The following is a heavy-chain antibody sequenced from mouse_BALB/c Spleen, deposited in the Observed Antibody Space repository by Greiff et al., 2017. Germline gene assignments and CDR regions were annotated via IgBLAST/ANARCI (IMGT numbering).Heavy chain of an antibody. CDR1: GYTFTNYW. V-gene: IGHV1-63*02. Sequence: VQLQQSGAELVRPGTSVKISCKASGYTFTNYWLGWVKQRPGHGLEWIGDIYPGGGYTNYNEKFKGKATLTADTSSSTAYMQLSSLTSEDSAVYFCARRNRYDGSAWFAYWGQGTLVTVSA. CDR3: ARRNRYDGSAWFAY. J-gene: IGHJ3*01. CDR2: IYPGGGYT. D-gene: IGHD2-14*01.